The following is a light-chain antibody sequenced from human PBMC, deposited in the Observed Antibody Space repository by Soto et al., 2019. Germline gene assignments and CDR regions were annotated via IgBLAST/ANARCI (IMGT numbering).Light chain of an antibody. Sequence: DIQLTQSPSFLSASLGDRVTITCRASQGIGSYLAWYQQKPGKAPRLLIYAASTLQSGVPSRFSGSGSDTEFTLTISSLQPEDFATYYCQQLNDYPLTFG. CDR1: QGIGSY. J-gene: IGKJ4*01. V-gene: IGKV1-9*01. CDR3: QQLNDYPLT. CDR2: AAS.